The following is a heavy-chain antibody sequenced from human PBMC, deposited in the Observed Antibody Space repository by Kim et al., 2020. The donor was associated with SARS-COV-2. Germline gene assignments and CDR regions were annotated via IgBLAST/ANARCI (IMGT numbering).Heavy chain of an antibody. CDR2: IIPILGIA. Sequence: SVKVSCKASGGTFSSYAISWVRQAPGQGLEWMGRIIPILGIANYAQKFQGRVTITADKSTSTAYMELSSLRSEDTAVYYCASKLEVPAAIPVRYYYYYMDVWGKGTTVTVSS. V-gene: IGHV1-69*04. CDR3: ASKLEVPAAIPVRYYYYYMDV. D-gene: IGHD2-2*02. J-gene: IGHJ6*03. CDR1: GGTFSSYA.